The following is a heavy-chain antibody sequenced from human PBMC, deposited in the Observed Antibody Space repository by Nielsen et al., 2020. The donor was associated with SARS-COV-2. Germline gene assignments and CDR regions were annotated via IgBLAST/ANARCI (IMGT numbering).Heavy chain of an antibody. J-gene: IGHJ5*02. CDR2: ISSSGSGI. V-gene: IGHV3-48*03. D-gene: IGHD3-22*01. CDR1: GFTFSSYE. CDR3: ARAGYYDSSGQHWFDP. Sequence: GESLKISCAASGFTFSSYEMNWVRQAPGKGLEWVSYISSSGSGIYYADSVKGRFTISRDNAENSLYLHMNSLRAEDTAVYYCARAGYYDSSGQHWFDPWGQGTLVTVSS.